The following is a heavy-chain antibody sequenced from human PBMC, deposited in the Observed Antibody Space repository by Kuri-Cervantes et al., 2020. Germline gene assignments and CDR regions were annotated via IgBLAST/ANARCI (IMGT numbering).Heavy chain of an antibody. CDR2: ISWNSGSI. Sequence: SLKISCAASGFTFDDYAMHWVRQAPGKGLEWVSGISWNSGSIGYADSVKGRFTISRDNAKNSLYLQMNSLRAEDTALYYCAKDKSGYGEGAFDIWGQGTMVTVSS. CDR1: GFTFDDYA. D-gene: IGHD4-17*01. V-gene: IGHV3-9*01. CDR3: AKDKSGYGEGAFDI. J-gene: IGHJ3*02.